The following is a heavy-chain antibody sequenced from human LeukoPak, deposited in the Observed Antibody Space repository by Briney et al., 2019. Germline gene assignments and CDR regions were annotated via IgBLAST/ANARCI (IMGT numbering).Heavy chain of an antibody. CDR1: GGTFSSYA. CDR2: VIPIFGTA. Sequence: SVKVSCKASGGTFSSYAISWVRQAPGQGLEWMGGVIPIFGTANYAQKFQGRVTITADKSTSTAYMELSSLRSDDTAVYYCAREALYYYDSSGCHPHGYFDYWGQGTLVTVSS. V-gene: IGHV1-69*06. CDR3: AREALYYYDSSGCHPHGYFDY. J-gene: IGHJ4*02. D-gene: IGHD3-22*01.